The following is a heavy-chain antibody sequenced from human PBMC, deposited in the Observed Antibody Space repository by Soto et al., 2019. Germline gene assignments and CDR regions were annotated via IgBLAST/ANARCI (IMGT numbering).Heavy chain of an antibody. CDR1: GGSISSSSYY. CDR3: ARHAGQYCSGGSCYPGYYYGMDV. J-gene: IGHJ6*02. D-gene: IGHD2-15*01. CDR2: IYYSGST. Sequence: QLQLQESGPGLVKPSETLSLTCTVSGGSISSSSYYWGWIRQPPGKGLEWIGSIYYSGSTYYNPTLKRRVTISVDTSKNQFSLKLSSVTAADTAVYYCARHAGQYCSGGSCYPGYYYGMDVWGQGTTVTVSS. V-gene: IGHV4-39*01.